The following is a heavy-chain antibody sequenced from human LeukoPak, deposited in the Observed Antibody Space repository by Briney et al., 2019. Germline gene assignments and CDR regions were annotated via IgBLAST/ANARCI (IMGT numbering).Heavy chain of an antibody. V-gene: IGHV3-23*01. J-gene: IGHJ4*02. CDR3: AKQRVAGAPFFDY. D-gene: IGHD6-19*01. CDR1: GFTLCSYA. Sequence: GGALRLSCAASGFTLCSYAMSWVRQAPGEGLGWGSAISGSGGSTYYADSVKGRFTISRDNSKNTLYLQMNSLRAEDTAVYYCAKQRVAGAPFFDYWGQGTLVTVSS. CDR2: ISGSGGST.